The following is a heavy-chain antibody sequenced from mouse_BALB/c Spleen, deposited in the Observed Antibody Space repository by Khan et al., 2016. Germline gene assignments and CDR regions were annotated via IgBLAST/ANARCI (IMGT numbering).Heavy chain of an antibody. V-gene: IGHV1S41*01. CDR2: IAPGSDNT. CDR3: ERDGNYFDY. CDR1: GYTFTSYW. J-gene: IGHJ2*01. Sequence: DLVKPGASVKLSCKASGYTFTSYWINWIKQRPGQGLEWIGRIAPGSDNTYYNEMFKGKATLTVDTSSSTAYIQLSSLSSEDSAVYFCERDGNYFDYWGQGTTLTVSS. D-gene: IGHD2-1*01.